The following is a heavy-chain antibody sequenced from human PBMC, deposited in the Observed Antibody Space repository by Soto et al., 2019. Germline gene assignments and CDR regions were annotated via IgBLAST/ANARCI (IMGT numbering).Heavy chain of an antibody. Sequence: QVQLVESGGGVVQPGRSLRLSCAASGFTFSSYGMHWVRQAPGKGLEWVAVIWYDGSNKYYADSVKGRFTISRDNSKNTLYLKMNSLRAEDTAVYYCARDVQWLLLDYWGQGTLVTVSS. CDR3: ARDVQWLLLDY. J-gene: IGHJ4*02. V-gene: IGHV3-33*01. CDR1: GFTFSSYG. D-gene: IGHD3-22*01. CDR2: IWYDGSNK.